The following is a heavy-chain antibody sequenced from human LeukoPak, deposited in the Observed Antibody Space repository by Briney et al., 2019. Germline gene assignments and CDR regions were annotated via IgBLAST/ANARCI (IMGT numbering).Heavy chain of an antibody. D-gene: IGHD6-19*01. V-gene: IGHV3-48*01. CDR2: ISSSSSTI. CDR1: GFTFSSYS. CDR3: GWAVAGDFDY. Sequence: PGGSLRHSCAASGFTFSSYSTNWVRQAPGKGLEWVSYISSSSSTIYYADSVKGRFTISRDNAKNSLYLQMNSLRAEDTAVYYCGWAVAGDFDYWGQGTLVTVSS. J-gene: IGHJ4*02.